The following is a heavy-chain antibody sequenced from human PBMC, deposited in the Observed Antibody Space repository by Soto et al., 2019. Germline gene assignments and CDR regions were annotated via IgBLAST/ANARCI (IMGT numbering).Heavy chain of an antibody. Sequence: QVQLVQSVAEVKKPGSSVKFSCKASGGTFRSYVFSWVRQAPGQGLEWMGGIIPIFGTANYAQKFQGRVTITADEATSIAYMELSSLRSEDTAVYYCAKDGDSNGDYWGQGTLVTVSS. CDR1: GGTFRSYV. CDR3: AKDGDSNGDY. CDR2: IIPIFGTA. V-gene: IGHV1-69*01. D-gene: IGHD4-4*01. J-gene: IGHJ4*02.